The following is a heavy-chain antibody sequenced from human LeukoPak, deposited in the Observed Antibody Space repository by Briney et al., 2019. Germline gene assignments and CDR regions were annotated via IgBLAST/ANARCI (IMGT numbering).Heavy chain of an antibody. V-gene: IGHV3-23*01. CDR2: ISESGVGS. Sequence: GGPLRLSCVASGFTFRSYAMNWVRQAPGKGLEWVSGISESGVGSNYADSVKGRFTTSRDNSKNTLYLQMNSLRAEDTAIYYCAKVRVGATIDDWGQGTLVTVSS. CDR1: GFTFRSYA. CDR3: AKVRVGATIDD. J-gene: IGHJ4*02. D-gene: IGHD1-26*01.